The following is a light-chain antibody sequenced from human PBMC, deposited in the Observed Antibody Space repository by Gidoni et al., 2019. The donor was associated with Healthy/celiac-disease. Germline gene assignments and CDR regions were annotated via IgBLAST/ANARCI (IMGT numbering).Light chain of an antibody. J-gene: IGKJ1*01. V-gene: IGKV3-11*01. CDR3: QHRGT. CDR1: QSVSNY. Sequence: DIVLTQSPATLYLSPGERAPLSCRANQSVSNYLAWYQHKPGQAPRLLIYDASNRATCIPARFSGSGTGTDCTLTIGTLEPEDFAVYYCQHRGTFGQXTKVEIK. CDR2: DAS.